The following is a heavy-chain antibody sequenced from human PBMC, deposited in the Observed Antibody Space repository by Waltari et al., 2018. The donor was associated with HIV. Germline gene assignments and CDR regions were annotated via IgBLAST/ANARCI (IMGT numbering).Heavy chain of an antibody. J-gene: IGHJ6*02. D-gene: IGHD3-22*01. Sequence: EVQLVESGGGLVKPGGSLRLSCPASAFTFSHAWLIWVRQAPGKGLEWVGLIKTKTDGGTTDSPAPVKGRFTISRDDSKNTLYLQMNSLKTEDTAVYYCTTVLYDGGGMDVWGQGTTVTVSS. V-gene: IGHV3-15*01. CDR3: TTVLYDGGGMDV. CDR1: AFTFSHAW. CDR2: IKTKTDGGTT.